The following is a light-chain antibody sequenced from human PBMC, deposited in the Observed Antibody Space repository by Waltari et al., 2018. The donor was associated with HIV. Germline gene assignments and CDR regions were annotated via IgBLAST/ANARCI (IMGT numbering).Light chain of an antibody. CDR2: DVN. V-gene: IGLV2-11*01. Sequence: QSALTQPRSVSGSPGQSVTISCTGTSSDVGDYNYVSWYQQHPGKAPKLMIFDVNKRPSGVLDRFAGSKSGNTASLTISGLQAEDEADYYCCSYADKYTWVFGGGTKLTVL. CDR1: SSDVGDYNY. CDR3: CSYADKYTWV. J-gene: IGLJ3*02.